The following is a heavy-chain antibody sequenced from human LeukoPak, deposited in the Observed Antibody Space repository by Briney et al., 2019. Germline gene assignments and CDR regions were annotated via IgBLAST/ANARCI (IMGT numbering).Heavy chain of an antibody. CDR3: AREGGYGGVFDY. V-gene: IGHV3-7*03. CDR1: GFTFSNYG. J-gene: IGHJ4*02. D-gene: IGHD5-12*01. Sequence: GRSLRLSCAASGFTFSNYGVHWVRQAPGKGLEWVANIKQDGSEKYYVGSVRGRFTISRDNTKNSLYLQMNSLRAEDTAVYYCAREGGYGGVFDYWGQGTLVTVSS. CDR2: IKQDGSEK.